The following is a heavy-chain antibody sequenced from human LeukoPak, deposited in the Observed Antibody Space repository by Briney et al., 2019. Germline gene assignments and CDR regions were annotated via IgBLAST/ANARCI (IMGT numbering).Heavy chain of an antibody. Sequence: PGGSLRLSCAASGFTVSSNYMSWVRQAPGKGLEWVSVIHSGGSTYYADSVKGRFTISRDNSKNTLYLQMNSLRAEDTAVYYCARENHDWFDPWGQGTLVTVSS. D-gene: IGHD1-14*01. CDR1: GFTVSSNY. CDR2: IHSGGST. V-gene: IGHV3-66*02. CDR3: ARENHDWFDP. J-gene: IGHJ5*02.